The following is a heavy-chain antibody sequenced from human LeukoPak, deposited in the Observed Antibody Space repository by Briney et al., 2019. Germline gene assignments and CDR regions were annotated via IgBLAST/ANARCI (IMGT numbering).Heavy chain of an antibody. V-gene: IGHV3-21*01. CDR1: GFSFTNYS. J-gene: IGHJ4*02. CDR2: ISSISSYI. D-gene: IGHD3-16*02. CDR3: ARDRDPYYDYLWGSYRPSYFDD. Sequence: GGSLRLSCAASGFSFTNYSMNWVRQAPGKGLEWVSSISSISSYIYYANSVKGRFTISRDNTKNSLYLQMNSLRAEDTAVYYWARDRDPYYDYLWGSYRPSYFDDWGQGTLVTVSS.